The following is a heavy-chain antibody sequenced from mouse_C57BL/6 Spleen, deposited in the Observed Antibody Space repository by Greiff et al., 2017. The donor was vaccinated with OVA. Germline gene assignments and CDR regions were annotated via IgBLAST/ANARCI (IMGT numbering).Heavy chain of an antibody. CDR1: GYTFTSYW. D-gene: IGHD2-1*01. V-gene: IGHV1-53*01. CDR2: INPSNGGT. J-gene: IGHJ4*01. Sequence: VKLQQPGTELVKPGASVKLSCKASGYTFTSYWMHWVKQRPGQGLEWIGNINPSNGGTNYNEKFKSKATLTVDKSSSTAYMQLSSLTSEDSAVYYCARSGGIYYGNLYAMDYWGQGTSVTVSS. CDR3: ARSGGIYYGNLYAMDY.